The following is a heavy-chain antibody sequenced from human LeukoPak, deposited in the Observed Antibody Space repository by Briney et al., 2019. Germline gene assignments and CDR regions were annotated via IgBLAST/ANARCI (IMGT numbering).Heavy chain of an antibody. CDR3: AKDIADKLEHFDY. CDR1: GFTFSTYW. CDR2: INTDGSTT. Sequence: PGGSLRLSCAASGFTFSTYWMHWVRQTPGKGLVWVSRINTDGSTTNYADSVKGRFTISRDNAKNSLYLQMNSLRAEDTALYYCAKDIADKLEHFDYWGQGTLVTVSS. D-gene: IGHD1-1*01. J-gene: IGHJ4*02. V-gene: IGHV3-74*01.